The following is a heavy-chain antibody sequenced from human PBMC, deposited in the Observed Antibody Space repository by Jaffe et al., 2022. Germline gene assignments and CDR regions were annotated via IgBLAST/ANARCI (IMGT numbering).Heavy chain of an antibody. CDR1: GFTFNSDA. CDR2: ISASGAGT. Sequence: EVQLLESGGGLVQPGGSLRLSCAASGFTFNSDAMSWVRQAPGKGLEWVSAISASGAGTYYADSVKGRFTISRDNSKNTLYLQMNSLRAEDTAIYYCAIDTTMITFGGIMNWGQGTLVTVSS. CDR3: AIDTTMITFGGIMN. D-gene: IGHD3-16*01. V-gene: IGHV3-23*01. J-gene: IGHJ4*02.